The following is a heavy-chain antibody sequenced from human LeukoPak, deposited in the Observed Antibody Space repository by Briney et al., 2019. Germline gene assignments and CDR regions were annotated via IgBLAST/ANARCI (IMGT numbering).Heavy chain of an antibody. CDR1: GFTFTSYA. J-gene: IGHJ4*02. CDR3: AKAVPAYCSSTSCYFDY. D-gene: IGHD2-2*01. Sequence: RGSLRLSCAASGFTFTSYAMSWVRQAPGKGLEWVSAISGSGGSTCYADSVKGRFTISRDNSKNTLYLQMNSLRAEDMALYYCAKAVPAYCSSTSCYFDYWGQGTMVTVSS. V-gene: IGHV3-23*01. CDR2: ISGSGGST.